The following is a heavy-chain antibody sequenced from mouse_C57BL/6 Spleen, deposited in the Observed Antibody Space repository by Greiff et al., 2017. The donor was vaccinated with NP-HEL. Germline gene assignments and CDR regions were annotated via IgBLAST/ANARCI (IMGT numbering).Heavy chain of an antibody. CDR1: GYSFTGYY. J-gene: IGHJ2*01. Sequence: VHVKQSGPELVKPGASVKISCKASGYSFTGYYMNWVKQSPEKSLEWIGEINPSTGGTTYNQKFKAKATLTVDKSSSTAYMQLKSLTSEDSAVYYCARSYGSSSFDYWGQGTTLTVSS. CDR2: INPSTGGT. CDR3: ARSYGSSSFDY. V-gene: IGHV1-42*01. D-gene: IGHD1-1*01.